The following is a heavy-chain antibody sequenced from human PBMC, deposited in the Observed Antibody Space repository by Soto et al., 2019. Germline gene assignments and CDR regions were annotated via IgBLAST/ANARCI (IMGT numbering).Heavy chain of an antibody. CDR2: ISGSGGST. V-gene: IGHV3-23*01. CDR3: AKDLAWDVRGNPHPFDY. D-gene: IGHD2-15*01. Sequence: EVQLLESGGGLVQPGGSLRLSCAASGFTFSSYAMSWVRQAPGKGLEWVSAISGSGGSTYYADSVKGRFTISRDNSKNTLYLQMNSLRAEDTAVYYCAKDLAWDVRGNPHPFDYWGQGTLVTVSS. J-gene: IGHJ4*02. CDR1: GFTFSSYA.